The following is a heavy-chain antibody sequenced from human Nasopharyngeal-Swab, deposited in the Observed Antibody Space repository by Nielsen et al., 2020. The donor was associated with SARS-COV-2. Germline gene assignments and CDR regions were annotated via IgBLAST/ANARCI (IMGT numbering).Heavy chain of an antibody. J-gene: IGHJ4*02. CDR3: ARSKRSIGYCSSTSCYDVDYFDY. V-gene: IGHV3-13*01. CDR2: IGTAGDT. CDR1: GFTFSSYD. D-gene: IGHD2-2*01. Sequence: GGSLRLSCAASGFTFSSYDMHWVRQATGKGLEWVSAIGTAGDTYYPGSVKGRFTISRENAKNSLYLQMNSLRAGDTAVYYCARSKRSIGYCSSTSCYDVDYFDYWGRGTLVTVSS.